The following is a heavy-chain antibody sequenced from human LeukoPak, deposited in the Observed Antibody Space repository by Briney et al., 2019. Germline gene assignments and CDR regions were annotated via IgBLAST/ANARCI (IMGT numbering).Heavy chain of an antibody. J-gene: IGHJ4*01. Sequence: SETLSLTCAVYGGSFSGYYWSWIRQPPGKGLEWIGEINHSGSTNYNPSLKSRVTISVDTSKNQFSLKLSSVTAADTAVYYCASRIVSGWYNYWGHGTLVTVSS. CDR3: ASRIVSGWYNY. V-gene: IGHV4-34*01. CDR2: INHSGST. D-gene: IGHD6-19*01. CDR1: GGSFSGYY.